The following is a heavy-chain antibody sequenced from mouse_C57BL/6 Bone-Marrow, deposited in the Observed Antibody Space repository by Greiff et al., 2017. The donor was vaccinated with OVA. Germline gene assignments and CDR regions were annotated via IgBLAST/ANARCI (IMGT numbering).Heavy chain of an antibody. CDR1: GFSLSTFGMA. Sequence: QVTLKESGPGILQPSQTLSLTCSFSGFSLSTFGMAVGWIRQPSGKGLEWLAHIWWVDDKYYNPALKRRLTTSKATSKTQVSLKIANVDTADTATYYCARIAIYYYGSSYYFDYWGQGTTLTVSS. CDR2: IWWVDDK. D-gene: IGHD1-1*01. V-gene: IGHV8-8*01. J-gene: IGHJ2*01. CDR3: ARIAIYYYGSSYYFDY.